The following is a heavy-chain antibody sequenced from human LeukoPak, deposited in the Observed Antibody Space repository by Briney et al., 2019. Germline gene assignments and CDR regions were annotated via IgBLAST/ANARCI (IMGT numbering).Heavy chain of an antibody. CDR2: IYYSGST. CDR3: ARDGWYNWNPDAFDI. V-gene: IGHV4-39*07. J-gene: IGHJ3*02. Sequence: SETLSLTCTVSGGSISSSSYYWGWIRQPPGKGLEWIGSIYYSGSTYYNPSLKSRVTISVDTSKNQFSLKLSSVTAADTAVYYCARDGWYNWNPDAFDIWGQGTMVTVSS. D-gene: IGHD1-20*01. CDR1: GGSISSSSYY.